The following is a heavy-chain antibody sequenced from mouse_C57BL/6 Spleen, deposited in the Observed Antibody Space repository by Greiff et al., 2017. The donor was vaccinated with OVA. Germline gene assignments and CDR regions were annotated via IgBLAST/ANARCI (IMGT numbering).Heavy chain of an antibody. J-gene: IGHJ2*01. CDR1: GFTFSSYA. CDR2: ISSGGDYI. V-gene: IGHV5-9-1*02. CDR3: TRDHGSYYFDY. Sequence: EVKLVESGEGLVKPGGSLKLSCAASGFTFSSYAMSWVRQTPEKRLEWVAYISSGGDYIYYADTVKGRFTISRDNARNTLYLQMSSLKSEDTAMYYCTRDHGSYYFDYWGQGTTLTVSS.